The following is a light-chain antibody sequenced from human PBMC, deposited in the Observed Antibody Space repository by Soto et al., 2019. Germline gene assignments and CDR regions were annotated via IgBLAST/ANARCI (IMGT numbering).Light chain of an antibody. V-gene: IGKV3-20*01. CDR1: QSVSSSY. J-gene: IGKJ5*01. CDR3: QQSYSVPIT. Sequence: EIVLTQSPGTLSLSPGERATLSCRASQSVSSSYLAWYQQKPGQAPRLLIYGASSRATVIPDRFSGSGSGTDFTLTISSLQPEDFATYYCQQSYSVPITFGQGTRLEIK. CDR2: GAS.